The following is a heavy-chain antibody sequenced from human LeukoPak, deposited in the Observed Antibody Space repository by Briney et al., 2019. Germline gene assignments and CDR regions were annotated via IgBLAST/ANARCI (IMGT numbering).Heavy chain of an antibody. D-gene: IGHD3-16*01. CDR1: GFTFSDNY. CDR2: ISSSGSST. CDR3: VRGLGLY. J-gene: IGHJ4*02. Sequence: PGGSLRLSCAGSGFTFSDNYMSWIRQAPGKGLEWISYISSSGSSTYYADSVKGRFTISRGNAKNSLYLQMNSLRAEDTAVYYCVRGLGLYWGQGTLVTVSS. V-gene: IGHV3-11*01.